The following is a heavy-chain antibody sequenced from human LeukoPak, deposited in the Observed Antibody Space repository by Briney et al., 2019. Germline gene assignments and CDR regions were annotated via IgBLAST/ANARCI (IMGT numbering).Heavy chain of an antibody. CDR1: GFTFSSYA. D-gene: IGHD6-13*01. Sequence: GRSLRLSCAASGFTFSSYAMHWVRQAPGKGLEWVAVISYDGSNKYYADSVKGRFTISRDNSKNTLYLQMNSLRAEDTAVYYCARGGSSSWYANLYFDYWGQGTLVTVSS. V-gene: IGHV3-30-3*01. CDR3: ARGGSSSWYANLYFDY. CDR2: ISYDGSNK. J-gene: IGHJ4*02.